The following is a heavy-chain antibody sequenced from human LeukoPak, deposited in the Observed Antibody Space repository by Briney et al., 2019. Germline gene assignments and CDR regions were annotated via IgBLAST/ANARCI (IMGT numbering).Heavy chain of an antibody. V-gene: IGHV3-53*01. CDR2: IYSGGST. D-gene: IGHD3-9*01. CDR3: AKGRSTWLGAFDI. CDR1: GFTVSSYY. Sequence: PGGSLRLSCAASGFTVSSYYMNWVRQTPGKGLEWVSVIYSGGSTYYADSVKGRFTISRDNSKNTLYLQMNSLRAEDTAVYYCAKGRSTWLGAFDIWGQGTPVTVSS. J-gene: IGHJ4*02.